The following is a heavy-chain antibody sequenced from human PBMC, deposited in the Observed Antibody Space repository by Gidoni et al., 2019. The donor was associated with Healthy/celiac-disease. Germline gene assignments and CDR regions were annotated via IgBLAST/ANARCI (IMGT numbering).Heavy chain of an antibody. Sequence: EVQLLESGGGLVQPGGSLRLSCAASGFTFSSYAMSWVRQAPGKGLEWVSAISGSGGSTHYADSVKGRFTISRDNSKNTLYLQMNSLRAEDTAVYYCAKTHYYDSSGYYYPMGYWGQGTLVTVSS. CDR1: GFTFSSYA. V-gene: IGHV3-23*01. D-gene: IGHD3-22*01. J-gene: IGHJ4*02. CDR3: AKTHYYDSSGYYYPMGY. CDR2: ISGSGGST.